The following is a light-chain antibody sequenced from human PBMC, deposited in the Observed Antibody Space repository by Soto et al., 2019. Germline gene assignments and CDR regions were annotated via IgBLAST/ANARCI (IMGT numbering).Light chain of an antibody. J-gene: IGLJ1*01. CDR3: QSYDSSRSGYV. Sequence: SVLTQPPSVSEAPGQRVTISCTGSSSNIGAGYEAHWYQQVPGTAPKLLIYENNNRPSGVPDRFSGSKSGTSASLAITGLQAEDEAEYYCQSYDSSRSGYVFGTGTKLTVL. CDR1: SSNIGAGYE. V-gene: IGLV1-40*01. CDR2: ENN.